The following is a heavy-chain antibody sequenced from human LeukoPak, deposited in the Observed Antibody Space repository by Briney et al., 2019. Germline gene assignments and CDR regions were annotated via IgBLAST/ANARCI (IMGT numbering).Heavy chain of an antibody. D-gene: IGHD1-26*01. CDR1: GFTFSSYA. V-gene: IGHV3-23*01. CDR2: VSGSGGIT. CDR3: AKDGRDGYTTTFDY. J-gene: IGHJ4*02. Sequence: GGSLRLSCAASGFTFSSYAMSWVRQAPGKGLEWVSVVSGSGGITYYADSVKGRFTIARDNSKNTLYLQMSSLRAEDTAVYYCAKDGRDGYTTTFDYWGQGTLVTVSS.